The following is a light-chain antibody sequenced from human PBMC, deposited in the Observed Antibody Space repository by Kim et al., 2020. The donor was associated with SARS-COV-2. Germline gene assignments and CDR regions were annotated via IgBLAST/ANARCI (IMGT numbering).Light chain of an antibody. Sequence: PGESATRSCRASQSVSSYLAWYQQKPGQAPRLLIYDASNRATGIPARFSGSGSGTDFTLTISSLEPEDFAVYYCQQRSNWPPDLTFGGGTKVDIK. V-gene: IGKV3-11*01. CDR2: DAS. J-gene: IGKJ4*01. CDR3: QQRSNWPPDLT. CDR1: QSVSSY.